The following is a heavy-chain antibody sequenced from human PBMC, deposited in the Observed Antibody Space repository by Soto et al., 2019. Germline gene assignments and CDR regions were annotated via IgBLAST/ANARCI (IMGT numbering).Heavy chain of an antibody. D-gene: IGHD3-3*01. CDR2: INNTGGT. V-gene: IGHV4-34*01. CDR1: GGSVSAYY. CDR3: ANRITVFGLLIPPFDP. J-gene: IGHJ5*02. Sequence: SETLSLTCAVYGGSVSAYYWNWIRQPPGKGLEWIGGINNTGGTHYNPSLKSRVTMSVDTSNNQFSLRLSSVTAADTAIYYCANRITVFGLLIPPFDPWGQGTQVTVSS.